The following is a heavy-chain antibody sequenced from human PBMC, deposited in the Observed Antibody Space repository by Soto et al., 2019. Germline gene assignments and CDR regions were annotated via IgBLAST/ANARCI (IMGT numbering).Heavy chain of an antibody. CDR2: IYYSGST. J-gene: IGHJ4*02. CDR1: GGSISSYY. Sequence: PSETLSLTCTVSGGSISSYYWSWIRQPPGKGLEWIGYIYYSGSTNYNPSLKSRVTISVDTSKNQFSLKLSSVTAADTAVYYCARGTNLRCFDWGQGTLVTVSS. V-gene: IGHV4-59*12. D-gene: IGHD3-9*01. CDR3: ARGTNLRCFD.